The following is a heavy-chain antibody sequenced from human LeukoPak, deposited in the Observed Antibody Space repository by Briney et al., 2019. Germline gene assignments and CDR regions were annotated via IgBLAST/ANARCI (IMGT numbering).Heavy chain of an antibody. CDR2: INHSGST. D-gene: IGHD6-13*01. V-gene: IGHV4-34*01. Sequence: NPSETLCLTCAVYGGSFSGYYWCWICQRPGKGLEWSGEINHSGSTNYNPSLKSRVTISVDTSKNQFSLKLSSVTAADTAVYYCAREGGVRSSWYINYYYGMDVWGKGTTVTVSS. J-gene: IGHJ6*04. CDR1: GGSFSGYY. CDR3: AREGGVRSSWYINYYYGMDV.